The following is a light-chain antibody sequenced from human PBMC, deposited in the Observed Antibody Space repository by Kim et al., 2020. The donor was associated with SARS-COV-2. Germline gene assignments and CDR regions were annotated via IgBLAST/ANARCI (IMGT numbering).Light chain of an antibody. CDR2: QDT. Sequence: SYELTQPPSLSVSPGQTASITCSGDNLGDKYVSWYQQKPGQSPALLIFQDTKRPSGIPERISGSNSGNTATLTISGTQAMDEADYYCQAWDSSTVVVFGGGTQLTVL. CDR1: NLGDKY. V-gene: IGLV3-1*01. J-gene: IGLJ2*01. CDR3: QAWDSSTVVV.